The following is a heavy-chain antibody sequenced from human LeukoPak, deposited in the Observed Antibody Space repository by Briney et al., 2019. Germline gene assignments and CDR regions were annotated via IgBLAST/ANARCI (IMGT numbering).Heavy chain of an antibody. CDR2: ISGSGGST. V-gene: IGHV3-23*01. J-gene: IGHJ4*02. D-gene: IGHD2-15*01. Sequence: GGSLRLSCAASGFTFSSYAMSWVRQAPGKGLEWVSAISGSGGSTYYADSVKGRFTISRDNSKNTLYLQMNSLRAEDTAVYYCAKDRFDIEVVVAATLVALDYWGQGTLVTVSS. CDR3: AKDRFDIEVVVAATLVALDY. CDR1: GFTFSSYA.